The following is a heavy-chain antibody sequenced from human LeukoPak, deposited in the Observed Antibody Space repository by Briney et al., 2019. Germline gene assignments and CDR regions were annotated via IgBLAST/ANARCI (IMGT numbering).Heavy chain of an antibody. CDR1: GGSFSGYY. V-gene: IGHV4-34*01. D-gene: IGHD3-10*01. Sequence: PSETLSLTCAVYGGSFSGYYWSWIRQPPGKGLEWIGEINHSGSTNYNPSLKSRVTISVDTSKNQFSLKLSSVTAADTAVYYCARAAYYYGSGSLFDYWGQGTLVTVSS. CDR3: ARAAYYYGSGSLFDY. CDR2: INHSGST. J-gene: IGHJ4*02.